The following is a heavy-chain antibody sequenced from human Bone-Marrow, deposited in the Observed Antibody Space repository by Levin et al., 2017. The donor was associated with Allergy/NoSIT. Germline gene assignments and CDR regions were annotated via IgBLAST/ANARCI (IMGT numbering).Heavy chain of an antibody. CDR1: GFTVSSNY. CDR3: ARGWFGELLSH. D-gene: IGHD3-10*01. V-gene: IGHV3-53*01. Sequence: GGSLRLSCAASGFTVSSNYMSWVRQAPGKGPEWVSVIYSGGSTYYADSVKGRFTISRDNSKNTLYLQMNSLRAEDTAVFYCARGWFGELLSHWGQGTLVTVSS. CDR2: IYSGGST. J-gene: IGHJ4*02.